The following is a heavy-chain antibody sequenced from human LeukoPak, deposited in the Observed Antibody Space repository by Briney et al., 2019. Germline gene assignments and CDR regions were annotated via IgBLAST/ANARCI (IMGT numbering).Heavy chain of an antibody. Sequence: GGSLRLSCAASGFTFNSSAMTWVRQAPGKGLEWVSAISGSGAGTYYADSVKGRFTISRDNSKNTVYLQMNSLRAEDTAVYYCAKGVEPLAANTLAYWGQGTLVTVSS. CDR3: AKGVEPLAANTLAY. J-gene: IGHJ4*02. D-gene: IGHD1-14*01. CDR2: ISGSGAGT. V-gene: IGHV3-23*01. CDR1: GFTFNSSA.